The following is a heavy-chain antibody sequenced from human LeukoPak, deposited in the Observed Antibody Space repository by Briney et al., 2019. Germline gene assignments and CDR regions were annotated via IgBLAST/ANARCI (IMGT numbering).Heavy chain of an antibody. V-gene: IGHV6-1*01. CDR3: AREDRLSFDI. Sequence: SQTLSLTCAISVDSVSSNNAAWHWIRQSPSRGLEWLGRTYYRSKWYYDYAVSLRSRVTINPDTSKNHFSLQLSSVAPADTAVYFCAREDRLSFDIWGQGTMVTVSS. CDR1: VDSVSSNNAA. J-gene: IGHJ3*02. CDR2: TYYRSKWYY. D-gene: IGHD5-12*01.